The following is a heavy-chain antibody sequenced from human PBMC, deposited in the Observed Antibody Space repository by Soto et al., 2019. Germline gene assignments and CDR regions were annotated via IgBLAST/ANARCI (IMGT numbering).Heavy chain of an antibody. Sequence: QVQLLQSGTEVKKPGASVTVSCKPSGNALPRHGISWLRQAPGQGPEWMGWISGFNGNTVYAQKVQGRVSMTTDTSTNTAYMELSSMTSAATAVYYFATTGEKWYFDLWGRGPLVSVSS. J-gene: IGHJ2*01. V-gene: IGHV1-18*04. CDR3: ATTGEKWYFDL. CDR1: GNALPRHG. D-gene: IGHD1-1*01. CDR2: ISGFNGNT.